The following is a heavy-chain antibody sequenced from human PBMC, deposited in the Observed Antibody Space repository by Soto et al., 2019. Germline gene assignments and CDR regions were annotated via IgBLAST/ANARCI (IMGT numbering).Heavy chain of an antibody. V-gene: IGHV3-33*08. D-gene: IGHD3-9*01. J-gene: IGHJ3*02. CDR3: ARDRVLRYFDWRLGAFDI. CDR2: IWYDGSNK. Sequence: GGSLRLSCSASGFTFSSYGMHWVRQAPGKGLEWVAVIWYDGSNKYYADSVKGRFTISRDNSKNTLYLQMNSLRAEDTAVYYCARDRVLRYFDWRLGAFDIWGQGTMVTISS. CDR1: GFTFSSYG.